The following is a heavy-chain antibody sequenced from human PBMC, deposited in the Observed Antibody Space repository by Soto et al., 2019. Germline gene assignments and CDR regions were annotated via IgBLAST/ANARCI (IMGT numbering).Heavy chain of an antibody. CDR1: GGTFSSYA. V-gene: IGHV1-69*13. Sequence: SVKVSCKASGGTFSSYAISWVRQAPGQGLEWMGGIIPILGTANYAQKFQGRVTITADESTSTAYMELSSLRSEDTAVYYCARAAKGVRGYSYGPIDYWGQGTLVTVSS. D-gene: IGHD5-18*01. CDR2: IIPILGTA. J-gene: IGHJ4*02. CDR3: ARAAKGVRGYSYGPIDY.